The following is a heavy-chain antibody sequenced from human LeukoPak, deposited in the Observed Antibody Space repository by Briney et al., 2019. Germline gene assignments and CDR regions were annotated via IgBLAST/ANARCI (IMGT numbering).Heavy chain of an antibody. CDR2: IKQDGSER. Sequence: GGSLRLSCEASGFTFSTFWMTWVRQVPGKGLEWVANIKQDGSERNYVDSVKGRFTISRDNAKNSLYLQMNSLRAEDTAVYYCVRGASSSPWGQGTLVTVSS. J-gene: IGHJ5*02. V-gene: IGHV3-7*03. CDR1: GFTFSTFW. D-gene: IGHD6-13*01. CDR3: VRGASSSP.